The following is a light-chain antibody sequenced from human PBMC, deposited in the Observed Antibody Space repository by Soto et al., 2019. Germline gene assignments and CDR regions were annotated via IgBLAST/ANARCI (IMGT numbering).Light chain of an antibody. CDR2: EVS. CDR3: SSYAGSKNYVV. V-gene: IGLV2-8*01. Sequence: QSALTQPPSAAGSPGQSVTISCTGTSSDVGGYNYVSWYQQHPGKAPKLMISEVSKRPSGVPDRFSGSKSVNTASLTVSGLQAEDGADYYCSSYAGSKNYVVFGGGTKLTVL. J-gene: IGLJ2*01. CDR1: SSDVGGYNY.